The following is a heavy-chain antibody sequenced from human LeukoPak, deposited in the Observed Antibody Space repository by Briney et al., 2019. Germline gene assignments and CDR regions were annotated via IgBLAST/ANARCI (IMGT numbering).Heavy chain of an antibody. V-gene: IGHV4-39*07. CDR3: ASRAVGAGFDY. CDR2: IYHSGST. D-gene: IGHD1-26*01. Sequence: SETLSLTCTVSGDSISSSSYYWGWIRQPPGKGLEWIGSIYHSGSTYYNPSLKSRVTISVDTSKNQFSLKLSSVTAADTAVYYCASRAVGAGFDYWGQGTLVTVSS. CDR1: GDSISSSSYY. J-gene: IGHJ4*02.